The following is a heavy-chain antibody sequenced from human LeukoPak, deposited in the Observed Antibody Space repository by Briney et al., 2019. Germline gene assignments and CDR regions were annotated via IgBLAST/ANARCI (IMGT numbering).Heavy chain of an antibody. D-gene: IGHD3-16*01. CDR2: IYYSGST. V-gene: IGHV4-59*08. CDR3: ARLRLGVGSAFDI. CDR1: GGSISSYY. J-gene: IGHJ3*02. Sequence: PSETLSLTCTVSGGSISSYYWSWIRQPPGKGLEWIGYIYYSGSTNYNPSLKSRVTISVDTSKNQFSLKLSSVTAVDTAVYYCARLRLGVGSAFDIWGQGTMVTVSS.